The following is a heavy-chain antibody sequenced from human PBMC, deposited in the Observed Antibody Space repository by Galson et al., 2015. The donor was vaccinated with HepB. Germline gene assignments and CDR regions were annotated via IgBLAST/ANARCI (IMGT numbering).Heavy chain of an antibody. CDR2: VNCGNGKT. CDR1: GYTFTNYA. J-gene: IGHJ4*02. CDR3: ARGIWISGNYYFDS. D-gene: IGHD2-2*03. V-gene: IGHV1-3*01. Sequence: SVKVSCKASGYTFTNYAMQWVRLAPGQRLEWMGWVNCGNGKTKYSQNFQGRVTITRDTSASTANMELSSLRSEDSAVYYCARGIWISGNYYFDSWGQGTLVTVSS.